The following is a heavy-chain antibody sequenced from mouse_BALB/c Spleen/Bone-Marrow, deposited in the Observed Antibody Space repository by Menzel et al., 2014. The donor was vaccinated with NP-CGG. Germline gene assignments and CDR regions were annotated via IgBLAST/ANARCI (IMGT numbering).Heavy chain of an antibody. D-gene: IGHD1-1*01. CDR1: GYTFTDCV. Sequence: VQLQQSGPELVKPGASVKMSCKASGYTFTDCVISWVKQRTGQGLEWIGEIYPGSGSTYYNEKFKGKATLTADKSSNTAYMQLSSLTSEDSAVYFCARGGGYGSSWFAYWGQGTLVTVSA. J-gene: IGHJ3*01. CDR3: ARGGGYGSSWFAY. V-gene: IGHV1-77*01. CDR2: IYPGSGST.